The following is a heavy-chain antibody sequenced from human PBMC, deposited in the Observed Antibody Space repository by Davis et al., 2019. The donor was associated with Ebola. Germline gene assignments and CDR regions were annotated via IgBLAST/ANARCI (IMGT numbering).Heavy chain of an antibody. Sequence: SGPTLVKPTQTLTLTCSLSGFSLPTSGLCVNWIRQPPGKALEWLARIDWDDDTYYNASLKTRLTISKDTSKNQVVLKMTNVDPVDTATYFCARAYAGGYSPYYGMDVWGQGATVTIS. CDR2: IDWDDDT. D-gene: IGHD2-15*01. CDR3: ARAYAGGYSPYYGMDV. CDR1: GFSLPTSGLC. V-gene: IGHV2-70*11. J-gene: IGHJ6*02.